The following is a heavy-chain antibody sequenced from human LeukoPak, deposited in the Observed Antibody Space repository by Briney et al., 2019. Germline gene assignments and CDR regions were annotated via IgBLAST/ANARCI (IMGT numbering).Heavy chain of an antibody. CDR3: ARHNIRIFGVVIPLYYFDY. J-gene: IGHJ4*02. V-gene: IGHV4-59*08. Sequence: ASETLSLTCTVSGGSISGFYWNWIRQPPGKGLEWIGYVYYSGNTNYNPSLKSRVTISVDTSKNQFSLKLSSVTAADTAVYYCARHNIRIFGVVIPLYYFDYWGQGTLVTVSS. CDR2: VYYSGNT. D-gene: IGHD3-3*01. CDR1: GGSISGFY.